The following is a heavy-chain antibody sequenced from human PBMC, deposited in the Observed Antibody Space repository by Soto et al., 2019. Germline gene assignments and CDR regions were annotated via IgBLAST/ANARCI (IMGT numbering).Heavy chain of an antibody. J-gene: IGHJ4*02. Sequence: PSETLSLTCTVSGGSISSYYWSWIRQPPGKGLEWIGYMYYSGSTNYNPSLKSRVTISVDTSKNQFSLKLSSVTAADTAVYYCGGKNYDSSGYFDYWGQGTLVP. CDR2: MYYSGST. V-gene: IGHV4-59*01. CDR3: GGKNYDSSGYFDY. CDR1: GGSISSYY. D-gene: IGHD3-22*01.